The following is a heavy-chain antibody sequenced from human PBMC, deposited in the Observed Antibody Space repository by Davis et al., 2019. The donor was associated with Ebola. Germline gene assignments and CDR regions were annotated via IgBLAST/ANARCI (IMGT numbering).Heavy chain of an antibody. Sequence: PGGSLRLSCAASGFTFSSYSMNWVRQAPGKGLEWVSSISSSSSYIYYADSVKCRFTISRDNAKNSLYLQMNSLRAEDTALYYCARDGGVGIAVLRYFDYWGQGTLVTVSS. V-gene: IGHV3-21*04. D-gene: IGHD6-19*01. CDR2: ISSSSSYI. J-gene: IGHJ4*02. CDR3: ARDGGVGIAVLRYFDY. CDR1: GFTFSSYS.